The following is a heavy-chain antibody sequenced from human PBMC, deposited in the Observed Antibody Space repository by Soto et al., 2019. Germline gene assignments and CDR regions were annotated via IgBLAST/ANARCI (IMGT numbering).Heavy chain of an antibody. CDR1: GFTFRSYW. V-gene: IGHV3-7*01. CDR3: AREYGPRSNDY. CDR2: IKEDGSEK. J-gene: IGHJ4*02. Sequence: EVQLVESGGTLVQPEGSMRLSCTASGFTFRSYWMNWVRQARGKGLEWVASIKEDGSEKSYVDSVKGRFTISRDNAKNSLYLQMNNLRAEDTAVYYCAREYGPRSNDYWGQGTLVTVSS. D-gene: IGHD2-8*01.